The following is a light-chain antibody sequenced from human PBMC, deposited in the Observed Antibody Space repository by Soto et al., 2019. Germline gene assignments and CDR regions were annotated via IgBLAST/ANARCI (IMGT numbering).Light chain of an antibody. CDR3: QQYNSYPLT. Sequence: IVLTQSPGTLSLSPGERATLSCRASQSVTTQLAWYQQKPGQAPRLIIHGASSRATGVPDRITGSGSGTDFTLSISRLEPEDFAVYYCQQYNSYPLTFGPGTKVDIK. CDR1: QSVTTQ. CDR2: GAS. J-gene: IGKJ3*01. V-gene: IGKV3-20*01.